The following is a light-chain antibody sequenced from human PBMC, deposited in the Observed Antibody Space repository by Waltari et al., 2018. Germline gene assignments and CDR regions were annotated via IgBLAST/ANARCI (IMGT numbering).Light chain of an antibody. V-gene: IGLV1-40*01. CDR1: GSNLGAGYD. Sequence: QSVLTQPPSVSGAPGQRVSISCTGSGSNLGAGYDVHWYQQHPGKAPKPLNYGRMTRPPGVLDRFFGCQSGTAASLAITAVQAEDEAEYDCQSYDTSLSVVFGGGTKLTVL. J-gene: IGLJ2*01. CDR3: QSYDTSLSVV. CDR2: GRM.